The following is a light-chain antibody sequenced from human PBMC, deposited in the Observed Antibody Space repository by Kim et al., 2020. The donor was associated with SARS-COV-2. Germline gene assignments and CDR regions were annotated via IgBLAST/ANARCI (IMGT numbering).Light chain of an antibody. CDR1: TVPVTDGHF. CDR2: DTG. V-gene: IGLV7-46*01. Sequence: VALPCSASTVPVTDGHFPCWVQQNPGQAPATLIFDTGNRHSWTPARFSGSLRGGKAALTLSAARPEDEADYYCLLSYSDSRVFGGGTQLTVL. CDR3: LLSYSDSRV. J-gene: IGLJ2*01.